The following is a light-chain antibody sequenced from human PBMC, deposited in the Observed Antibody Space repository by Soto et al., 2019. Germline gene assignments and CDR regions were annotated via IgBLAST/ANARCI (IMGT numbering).Light chain of an antibody. CDR3: QQYGSSPIT. J-gene: IGKJ5*01. CDR2: DAS. Sequence: EIVLTQSPATLSLSPGERATLSCRASQSVSSYLAWYQQKPGQAPRLLIYDASNRATGIPDRFSGSGSGTDFTLTISRLESEDFAVYYCQQYGSSPITFGQGTRLEIK. CDR1: QSVSSY. V-gene: IGKV3-20*01.